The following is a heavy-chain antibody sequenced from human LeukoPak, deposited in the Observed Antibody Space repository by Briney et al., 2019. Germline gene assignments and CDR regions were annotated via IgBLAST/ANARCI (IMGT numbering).Heavy chain of an antibody. D-gene: IGHD6-6*01. CDR1: GFTFSSYA. Sequence: PGRSLRLSCAASGFTFSSYAMHWVRQAPGKGLEWVAVISYDGSNKYYADSVKGRFTISRDNSKNTLYLQMNSLRAEDTAVYYCANKQAARPYWGQGTLVTVSS. J-gene: IGHJ4*02. CDR3: ANKQAARPY. V-gene: IGHV3-30-3*01. CDR2: ISYDGSNK.